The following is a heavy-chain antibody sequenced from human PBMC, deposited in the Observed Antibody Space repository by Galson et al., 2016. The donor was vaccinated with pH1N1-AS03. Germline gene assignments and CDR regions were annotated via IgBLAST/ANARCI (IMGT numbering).Heavy chain of an antibody. CDR2: INRDSRLR. D-gene: IGHD6-19*01. J-gene: IGHJ4*02. Sequence: SLRLSCAASGFTFGDYFMTWIRQAPGKGLEWVSYINRDSRLRNHADYGKGRFTITRDNARNSLYLQMNSLRSEDADLYYCATGGTYTSGWILDYWGQGTLVTVSS. V-gene: IGHV3-11*05. CDR3: ATGGTYTSGWILDY. CDR1: GFTFGDYF.